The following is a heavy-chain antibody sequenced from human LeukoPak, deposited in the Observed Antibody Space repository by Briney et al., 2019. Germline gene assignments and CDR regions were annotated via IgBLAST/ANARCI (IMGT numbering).Heavy chain of an antibody. D-gene: IGHD2-2*01. CDR1: GYSISSGYY. J-gene: IGHJ6*03. CDR2: IYRIGST. Sequence: SETLSLTCTVSGYSISSGYYWVWIRQPPGKGLEWIRSIYRIGSTNYNPSLKSRVTISVDTSENQFSLKVTSVTAADTAVYYCARGDCSSTSCQRWGYYYYMDVWGKGTTVTISS. V-gene: IGHV4-38-2*02. CDR3: ARGDCSSTSCQRWGYYYYMDV.